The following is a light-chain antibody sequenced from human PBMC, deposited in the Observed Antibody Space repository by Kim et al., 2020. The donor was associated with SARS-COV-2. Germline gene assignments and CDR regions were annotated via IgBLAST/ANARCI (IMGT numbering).Light chain of an antibody. CDR2: DAS. V-gene: IGKV3-11*01. CDR1: QSVSSY. CDR3: QQRSNWPPLT. Sequence: SPGERATLSCRASQSVSSYVAWYQQKPGQAPRLLIYDASNRATGIPARFSGSGSGTEFTLTISSLEPEDFAVYYCQQRSNWPPLTFGGGTKVDIK. J-gene: IGKJ4*01.